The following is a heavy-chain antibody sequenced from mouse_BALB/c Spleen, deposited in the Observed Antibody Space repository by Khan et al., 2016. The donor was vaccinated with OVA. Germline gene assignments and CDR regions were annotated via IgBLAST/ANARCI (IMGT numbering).Heavy chain of an antibody. Sequence: LVKTGASVKISCKASGYPFTSYYIHWVKQSHGKSLEWIGFISCYNGATNYNQKFKGKATITVDTSSSTAYMRFNSLTSEDSAVYYCARYGYYYAMDYWGQGTSVTVSS. CDR1: GYPFTSYY. D-gene: IGHD2-2*01. CDR2: ISCYNGAT. J-gene: IGHJ4*01. V-gene: IGHV1S34*01. CDR3: ARYGYYYAMDY.